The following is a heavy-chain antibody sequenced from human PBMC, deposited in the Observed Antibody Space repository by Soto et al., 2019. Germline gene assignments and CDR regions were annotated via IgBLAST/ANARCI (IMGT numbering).Heavy chain of an antibody. CDR1: GGSISSISHS. V-gene: IGHV4-39*07. Sequence: SETLSLTCTVSGGSISSISHSWGWIRQSPGQGLEWIGNIFYNGSTNYNPSLKSRVTISVDTSKNQFSLKLSSVTAADTAVYYCAGLGGSGDYYDSSGQTDYWGQGTLVTVSS. CDR2: IFYNGST. D-gene: IGHD3-22*01. J-gene: IGHJ4*02. CDR3: AGLGGSGDYYDSSGQTDY.